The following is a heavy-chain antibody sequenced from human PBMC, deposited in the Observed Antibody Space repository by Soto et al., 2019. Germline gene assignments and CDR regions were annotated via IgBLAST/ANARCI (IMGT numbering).Heavy chain of an antibody. CDR3: ARDPSECRVANWFES. D-gene: IGHD2-15*01. J-gene: IGHJ5*01. CDR2: IGSSARYV. V-gene: IGHV3-21*01. Sequence: PGGSLGPSCEASGFPFGSFGLNGLRRVPGGGREGVAPIGSSARYVDYVDPGKARLRTPRDNAEKNRYREMYALKSEDTAVYYCARDPSECRVANWFESWGQGTVVTVSS. CDR1: GFPFGSFG.